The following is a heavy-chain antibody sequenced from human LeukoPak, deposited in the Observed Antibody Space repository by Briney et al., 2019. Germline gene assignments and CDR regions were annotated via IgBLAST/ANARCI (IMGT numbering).Heavy chain of an antibody. CDR1: GFTFSSYG. V-gene: IGHV3-30*18. CDR3: AKDSSP. J-gene: IGHJ5*02. CDR2: ISYDGSNK. Sequence: GGSLRLSCAASGFTFSSYGMHWVRRAPGKGLEWVAVISYDGSNKYYADSVKGRFTISRDNSKNTLYLQMNSLRAEDTAVYYCAKDSSPWGQGTLVTVSS.